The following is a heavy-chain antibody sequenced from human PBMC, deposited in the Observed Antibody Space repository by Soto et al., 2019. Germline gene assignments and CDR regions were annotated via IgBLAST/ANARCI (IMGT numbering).Heavy chain of an antibody. J-gene: IGHJ4*02. Sequence: GGSLRLSCAASGFTLSNYWMSWVRQAPGKGLEWVANIKQDGSEKYYVDSVKGRFTISRDNAKNSLYLQMNSLRVEDTALYYCAKADYSYSWAPGDYWGQGTLVTVSS. CDR1: GFTLSNYW. V-gene: IGHV3-7*03. D-gene: IGHD6-13*01. CDR3: AKADYSYSWAPGDY. CDR2: IKQDGSEK.